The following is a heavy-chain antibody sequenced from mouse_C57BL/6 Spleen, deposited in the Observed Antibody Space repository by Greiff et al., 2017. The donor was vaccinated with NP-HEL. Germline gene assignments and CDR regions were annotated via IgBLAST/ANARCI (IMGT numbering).Heavy chain of an antibody. CDR1: GYAFSSSW. CDR3: ARDYDYDRGYFDV. Sequence: VKLVESGPELVKPGASVKISCKASGYAFSSSWMNWVKQRPGKGLEWIGRIYPGDGDTNYNGKFKGKATLTADKSSSTAYMQLSSLTSEDSAVYFCARDYDYDRGYFDVWGTGTTVTVSS. V-gene: IGHV1-82*01. CDR2: IYPGDGDT. D-gene: IGHD2-4*01. J-gene: IGHJ1*03.